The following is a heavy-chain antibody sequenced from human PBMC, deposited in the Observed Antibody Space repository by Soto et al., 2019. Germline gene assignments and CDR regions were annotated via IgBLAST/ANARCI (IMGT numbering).Heavy chain of an antibody. J-gene: IGHJ4*02. CDR2: INAGNGNT. Sequence: ASVKVSCKASGYTFTGYAMHWVRQAPGQRLEWMGWINAGNGNTNYAQKLQGRVTMTTDTSTSTAYMELRSLRSDDTAVYYCARVEDIVATILDFDYWGQGTLVNVSS. CDR3: ARVEDIVATILDFDY. CDR1: GYTFTGYA. V-gene: IGHV1-3*01. D-gene: IGHD5-12*01.